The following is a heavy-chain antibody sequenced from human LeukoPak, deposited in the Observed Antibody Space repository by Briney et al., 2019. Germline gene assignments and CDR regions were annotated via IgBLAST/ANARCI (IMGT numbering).Heavy chain of an antibody. CDR1: GYSFTSYW. Sequence: GESLKISCKGSGYSFTSYWIGWVRQMPGKGLEWMGIIYPGDSDTRYSPSFQGQVTISADKSISTAYLQWSSLKASDTAMYYCAIHPLYDSSGYPFDYWGQGTLVTVSS. V-gene: IGHV5-51*01. CDR2: IYPGDSDT. J-gene: IGHJ4*02. D-gene: IGHD3-22*01. CDR3: AIHPLYDSSGYPFDY.